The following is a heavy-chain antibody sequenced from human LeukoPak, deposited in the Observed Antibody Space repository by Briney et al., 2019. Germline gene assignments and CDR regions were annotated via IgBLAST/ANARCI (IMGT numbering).Heavy chain of an antibody. CDR1: GFTFSSYA. CDR2: ISSNGGST. D-gene: IGHD3-22*01. V-gene: IGHV3-64D*09. CDR3: VKGFPHYYDSSGFGAFDV. J-gene: IGHJ3*01. Sequence: AGGSLRLSCSASGFTFSSYAMHWVRQAPGKGLEYVSAISSNGGSTYYADSVKGRFTISRDNSKNTLYLQMSSLRAEDTAVYYCVKGFPHYYDSSGFGAFDVWGQGTIVTVSS.